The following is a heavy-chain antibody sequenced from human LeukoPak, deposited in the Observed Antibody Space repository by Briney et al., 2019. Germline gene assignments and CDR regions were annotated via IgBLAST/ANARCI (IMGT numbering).Heavy chain of an antibody. J-gene: IGHJ4*02. D-gene: IGHD6-19*01. V-gene: IGHV3-30*02. CDR3: AKVQGHSSGWYRFDY. Sequence: GGSLRLSCAVSGFTFSSYGMHWVHQAPGKGLEWVTFIRYDGTNKYYADSVKGRFTISRDNSKNTLYLQMNSLRAEDTAVYYCAKVQGHSSGWYRFDYWGQGTLVTVSS. CDR2: IRYDGTNK. CDR1: GFTFSSYG.